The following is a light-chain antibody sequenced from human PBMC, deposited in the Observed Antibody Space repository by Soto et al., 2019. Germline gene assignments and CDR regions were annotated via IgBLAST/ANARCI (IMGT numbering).Light chain of an antibody. Sequence: DIRLTQSPSFLSGSVGDRVTITCRASQDSNSNLELYQQKPGKAPNVLIYAATTLVSAGPSRFSGGGSGTEFTLTISSLQPEDVATYYCQQRHMYPRTFGQGPKVEF. J-gene: IGKJ1*01. CDR3: QQRHMYPRT. V-gene: IGKV1-9*01. CDR1: QDSNSN. CDR2: AAT.